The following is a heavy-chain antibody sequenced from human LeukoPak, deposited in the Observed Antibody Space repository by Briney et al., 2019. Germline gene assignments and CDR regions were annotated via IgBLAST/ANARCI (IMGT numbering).Heavy chain of an antibody. CDR2: IYHSGNT. Sequence: SETLSLTCAVSGDSISSSNWWTWVRQPPGKGLEWIGEIYHSGNTNYNPSLKSRVTMSVDKSKNQFSLKLSSVTAADTAVYYCALIPRGIAVPGTDLWGQGTLVTVSS. D-gene: IGHD6-19*01. V-gene: IGHV4-4*02. CDR1: GDSISSSNW. CDR3: ALIPRGIAVPGTDL. J-gene: IGHJ5*02.